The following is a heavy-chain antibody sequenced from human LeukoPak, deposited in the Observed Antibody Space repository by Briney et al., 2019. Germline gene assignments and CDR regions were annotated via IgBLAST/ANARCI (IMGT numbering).Heavy chain of an antibody. Sequence: SETLSLTCTVSGSSINTPYYWAWIRQPPGEGLEWIGNIFHGVTTFYNPSLMNRVAISVDTSKNQFSLKLSPVTAADTAVYYCARVYNWNSSGLGAPRDWGRGTQVTVSS. CDR2: IFHGVTT. CDR1: GSSINTPYY. J-gene: IGHJ4*02. CDR3: ARVYNWNSSGLGAPRD. V-gene: IGHV4-38-2*02. D-gene: IGHD1-7*01.